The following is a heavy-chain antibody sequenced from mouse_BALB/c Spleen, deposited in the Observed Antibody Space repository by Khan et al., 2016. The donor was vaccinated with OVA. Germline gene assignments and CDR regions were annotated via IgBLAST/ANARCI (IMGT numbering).Heavy chain of an antibody. J-gene: IGHJ3*01. CDR2: INPNNGGT. Sequence: QSGAELVKPGASVKLSCKASGYTFTSYYMYWVKQRPGQGLDWIGEINPNNGGTNFNEKFKSKATLTVDKSSSTAYMQLTSLTSEDSAVYYCTRGGYGGFAYWGQGTLVTVSA. D-gene: IGHD1-2*01. V-gene: IGHV1S81*02. CDR1: GYTFTSYY. CDR3: TRGGYGGFAY.